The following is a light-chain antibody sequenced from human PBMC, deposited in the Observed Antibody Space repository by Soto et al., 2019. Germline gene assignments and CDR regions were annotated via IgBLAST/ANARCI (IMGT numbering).Light chain of an antibody. J-gene: IGLJ7*01. CDR3: QSFDSSLSGAL. V-gene: IGLV1-40*01. CDR1: SSNLGAGND. Sequence: QSVLTQPPSVSGAPGQTVTISCSGSSSNLGAGNDVHWYQQLPGAAPKLLIYGATRPPSGVPDRFSGSRSGNSAFLAITGLQVEDESVYYCQSFDSSLSGALFGGGTQLTVL. CDR2: GAT.